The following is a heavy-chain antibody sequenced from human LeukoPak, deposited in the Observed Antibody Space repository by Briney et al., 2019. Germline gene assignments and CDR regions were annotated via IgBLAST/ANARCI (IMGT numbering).Heavy chain of an antibody. Sequence: GVSLKISCQASGYSFTTYLISWVRQMPGKGLEWMGRIDPGDSQANYNPSFQGHVTISADKSINTAYLQWSSLKASDTAIYYCARGALDDWGRGTLVTVSS. CDR3: ARGALDD. CDR1: GYSFTTYL. J-gene: IGHJ4*02. D-gene: IGHD3-16*01. V-gene: IGHV5-10-1*01. CDR2: IDPGDSQA.